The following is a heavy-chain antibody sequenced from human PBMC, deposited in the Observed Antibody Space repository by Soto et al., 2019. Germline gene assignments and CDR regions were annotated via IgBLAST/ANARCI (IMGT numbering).Heavy chain of an antibody. J-gene: IGHJ6*03. V-gene: IGHV3-53*04. CDR2: IYSGGST. Sequence: GVSLRLSCAASGFTVSSNYMSWVRQAPGKGLEWVSVIYSGGSTYYADSVKGRFTISRHNSKNTLYLQMNSLRAEDTAVYYCARDIVGATYYYYYYMDVWGKGTTVTVSS. CDR1: GFTVSSNY. CDR3: ARDIVGATYYYYYYMDV. D-gene: IGHD1-26*01.